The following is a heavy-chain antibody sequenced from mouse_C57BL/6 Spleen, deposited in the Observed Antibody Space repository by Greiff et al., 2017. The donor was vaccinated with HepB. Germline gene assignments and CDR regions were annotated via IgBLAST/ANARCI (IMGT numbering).Heavy chain of an antibody. CDR3: AREEIYYGNRDWYFDV. CDR2: INPNNGGT. CDR1: GYTFTDYY. V-gene: IGHV1-26*01. Sequence: EVQLQQSGPELVKPGASVKISCKASGYTFTDYYMNWVKQSHGKSLEWIGDINPNNGGTSYNQKFKGKATLTVDKSSSTAYMELRSLTSEDSAVYYCAREEIYYGNRDWYFDVWGTGTTVTVSS. J-gene: IGHJ1*03. D-gene: IGHD2-1*01.